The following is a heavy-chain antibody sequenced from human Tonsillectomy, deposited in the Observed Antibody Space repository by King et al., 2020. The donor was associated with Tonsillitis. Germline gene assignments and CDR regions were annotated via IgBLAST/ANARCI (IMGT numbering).Heavy chain of an antibody. V-gene: IGHV3-30*01. CDR1: GFTFSNYA. J-gene: IGHJ3*01. CDR2: ISYDGSNK. D-gene: IGHD3-22*01. CDR3: GGRKYSDSSDSAFDF. Sequence: VQLVESGGGVVQPGRSLTLSCVASGFTFSNYAMFWVRQSPGKGLDWVATISYDGSNKYYADSVKGRFSIPRDSSKNTLYLQMNSLRTEDTAVYYCGGRKYSDSSDSAFDFWGPGTMVTVSS.